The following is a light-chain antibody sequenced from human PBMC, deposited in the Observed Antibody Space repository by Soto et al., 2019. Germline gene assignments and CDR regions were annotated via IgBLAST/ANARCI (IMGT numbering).Light chain of an antibody. CDR2: GAS. CDR1: QRVTSSY. Sequence: EIMLTQSPGTLSLSPGERATLSCRASQRVTSSYLAWHQQKPGQAPRLLIYGASKRATGIPDRFSGSGSGTDFTLTISRLVPEDFAVYYCQQYGSSPLTFGQGTKVDIK. V-gene: IGKV3-20*01. CDR3: QQYGSSPLT. J-gene: IGKJ1*01.